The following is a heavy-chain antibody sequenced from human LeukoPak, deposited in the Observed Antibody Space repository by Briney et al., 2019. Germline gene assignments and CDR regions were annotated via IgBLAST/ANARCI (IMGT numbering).Heavy chain of an antibody. CDR3: ARVDFSGGSGYPGY. CDR1: GGTFSSYA. CDR2: INPNSGGT. J-gene: IGHJ4*02. V-gene: IGHV1-2*02. D-gene: IGHD3-22*01. Sequence: ASVKVSCKASGGTFSSYAISWVRQAPGQGLEWMGWINPNSGGTYYAQNFEGRVTLTTDTSISTVYMELRRLRSDDTALYYCARVDFSGGSGYPGYWGQGTLVTVSS.